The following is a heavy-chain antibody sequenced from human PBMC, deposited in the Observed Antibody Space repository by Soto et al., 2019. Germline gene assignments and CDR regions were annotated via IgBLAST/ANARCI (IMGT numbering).Heavy chain of an antibody. Sequence: SETLSLTCTVSGGSISNYYWSWIRQPPGQGLEWIGYIYHTGNTRSSNYRHSLKSRLTMSIETSKNQVSLKLSSVTAADTAVYYCARPNSITIFGVVIIGWFDPWGQGTLVTVSS. J-gene: IGHJ5*02. V-gene: IGHV4-59*08. CDR3: ARPNSITIFGVVIIGWFDP. CDR2: IYHTGNTRSS. CDR1: GGSISNYY. D-gene: IGHD3-3*01.